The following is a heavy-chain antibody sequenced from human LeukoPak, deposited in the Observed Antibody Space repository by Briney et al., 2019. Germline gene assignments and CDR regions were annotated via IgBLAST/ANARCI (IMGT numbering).Heavy chain of an antibody. CDR3: AKASSGSYYSLDY. V-gene: IGHV3-9*01. CDR2: ISWNSGSI. CDR1: GFTFDDYA. J-gene: IGHJ4*02. D-gene: IGHD1-26*01. Sequence: GRSLRLSCAASGFTFDDYAMHWVPQAPGKGLEWVSGISWNSGSIGYADSVKGRFTISRDNAKNSLYLQMNSLRAEDTALYYCAKASSGSYYSLDYWGQGTLVTVSS.